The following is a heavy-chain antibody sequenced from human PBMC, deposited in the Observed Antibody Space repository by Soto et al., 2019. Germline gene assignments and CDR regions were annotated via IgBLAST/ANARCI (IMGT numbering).Heavy chain of an antibody. V-gene: IGHV3-7*01. CDR1: GFSFNRHW. CDR2: IKRDGSEK. J-gene: IGHJ6*02. CDR3: ARDPYYYDSHYYYGMDV. D-gene: IGHD3-22*01. Sequence: GGSLRLSCAASGFSFNRHWMSWVRQAPGKGLQWVASIKRDGSEKYYVDSVKGRFTISRDNVKNSLSLQMNSLRAEDTAVYYCARDPYYYDSHYYYGMDVWGQGTTVTVSS.